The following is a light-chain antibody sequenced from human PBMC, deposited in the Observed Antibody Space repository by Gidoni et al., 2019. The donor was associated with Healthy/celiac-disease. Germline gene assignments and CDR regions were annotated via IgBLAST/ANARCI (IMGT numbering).Light chain of an antibody. V-gene: IGKV1-33*01. CDR3: QQYDNLPIFT. J-gene: IGKJ3*01. CDR1: QDISNY. CDR2: DAS. Sequence: DIQMPQSPSSLSASVGDRVTITCQASQDISNYLNWYQQKPGKAPKLLIYDASNLETGVPSRFSGSGSGTDFTFTISILQPEDIATYYCQQYDNLPIFTFGPGTKVDIK.